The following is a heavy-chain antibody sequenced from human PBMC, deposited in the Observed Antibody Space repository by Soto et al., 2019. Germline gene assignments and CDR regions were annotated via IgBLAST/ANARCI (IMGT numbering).Heavy chain of an antibody. CDR2: INTYNANT. J-gene: IGHJ6*02. Sequence: QVQLVQSGVEVKKPGASVQVSCKASGYTFTNYGITWVRQAPGQGPEWMGWINTYNANTNYAQNLQGRVTITTDTSPTTAYMELRSLRSDDTAVYYCARDRIVVGPATSLYYYHGMDVWGQGTTVTVSS. D-gene: IGHD2-2*01. CDR1: GYTFTNYG. V-gene: IGHV1-18*01. CDR3: ARDRIVVGPATSLYYYHGMDV.